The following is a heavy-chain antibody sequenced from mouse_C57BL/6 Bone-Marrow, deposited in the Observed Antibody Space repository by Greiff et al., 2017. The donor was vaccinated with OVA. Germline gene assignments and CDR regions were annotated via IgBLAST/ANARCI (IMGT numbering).Heavy chain of an antibody. J-gene: IGHJ2*01. CDR3: TTGDYLYFDY. CDR2: IDPENGDT. CDR1: GFNIKDDY. V-gene: IGHV14-4*01. Sequence: LVESGAELVRPGASVKLSCTASGFNIKDDYMHWVKQRPEQGLEWIGWIDPENGDTEYASKFQGKATITADTSSNTAYLQLSSLTSEDTAVYYCTTGDYLYFDYWGQGTTLTVSS. D-gene: IGHD2-4*01.